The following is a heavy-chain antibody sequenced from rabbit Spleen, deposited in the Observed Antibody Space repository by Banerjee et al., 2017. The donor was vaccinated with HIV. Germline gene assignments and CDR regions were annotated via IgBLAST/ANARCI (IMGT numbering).Heavy chain of an antibody. Sequence: QEQLVESGGGLVQPGGSLKLSCKASGFDFRHYGVTWVRQAPGKGLEWIGYIEPIFGNTYYANWVNGRFTISSHNAQNTLYLQLSSLTAADTATYFCARDTSSSFSSYGMDLWGPGTIVTVS. CDR3: ARDTSSSFSSYGMDL. CDR1: GFDFRHYG. D-gene: IGHD1-1*01. CDR2: IEPIFGNT. V-gene: IGHV1S47*01. J-gene: IGHJ6*01.